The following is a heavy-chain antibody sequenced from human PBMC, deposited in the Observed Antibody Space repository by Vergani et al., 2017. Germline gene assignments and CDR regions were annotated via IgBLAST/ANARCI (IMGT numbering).Heavy chain of an antibody. CDR2: INPSGGST. CDR1: GYTFTSYY. CDR3: ARSACEGSGSYYISWFDP. Sequence: QVQLVQSGAEVKKPGASVKVSCKASGYTFTSYYMHWVGQAPGQGLEWMGIINPSGGSTSYAQNLQGRVTMTRDTSTSTVYMELSSLSSEDTAVYYCARSACEGSGSYYISWFDPWGQATLVTVSS. D-gene: IGHD3-10*01. V-gene: IGHV1-46*03. J-gene: IGHJ5*02.